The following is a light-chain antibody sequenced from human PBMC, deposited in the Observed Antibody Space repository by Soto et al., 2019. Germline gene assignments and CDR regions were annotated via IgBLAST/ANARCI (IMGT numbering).Light chain of an antibody. CDR1: QSVATNT. J-gene: IGKJ1*01. CDR3: QHYGGPSWT. CDR2: GAP. V-gene: IGKV3-20*01. Sequence: EIVLTQSPGTLSLSPGERATLSCRASQSVATNTLPGYQQKLGQAPGLLIFGAPSRATGIPDKFSGSGSGTDFTLSISRLEPDDFAVYYCQHYGGPSWTFGLGTKVEIK.